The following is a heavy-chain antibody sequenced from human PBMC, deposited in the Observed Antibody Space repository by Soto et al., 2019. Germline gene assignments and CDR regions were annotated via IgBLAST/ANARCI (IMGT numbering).Heavy chain of an antibody. CDR1: GFTFSSSG. Sequence: PGGSLRLSSAASGFTFSSSGMHCARPAPGKGLEWMAVISYDGSSKYHADSVKGRCTISRENSKNTLYLQMSRLRAEDTAVYYCAKDPSPVEYNWLQPWGQGTLVSVSS. CDR2: ISYDGSSK. J-gene: IGHJ5*02. V-gene: IGHV3-30*18. CDR3: AKDPSPVEYNWLQP.